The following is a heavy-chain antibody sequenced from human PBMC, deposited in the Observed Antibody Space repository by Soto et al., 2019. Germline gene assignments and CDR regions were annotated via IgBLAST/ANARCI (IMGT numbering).Heavy chain of an antibody. D-gene: IGHD6-19*01. CDR1: GVCITSFY. CDR3: ARGFSSMSWFAT. CDR2: IYDSGST. V-gene: IGHV4-59*01. Sequence: SETLSLTXTVCGVCITSFYWTWIRQPPGKGLEWIGCIYDSGSTNFNPSLKSRVTMSVDTSRTQFSLKLSSVTAADTAVYYCARGFSSMSWFATWGQGTLVTVSS. J-gene: IGHJ5*02.